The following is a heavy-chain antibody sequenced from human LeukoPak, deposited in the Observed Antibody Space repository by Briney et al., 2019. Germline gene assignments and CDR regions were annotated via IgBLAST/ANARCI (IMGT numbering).Heavy chain of an antibody. V-gene: IGHV3-30*02. Sequence: GGSLRLSCAASGFTFSNYGMHWVRRAPGKGLEWVTFIRYDGSNKYYADSVKGRFTISRDNSDNTVSLQMHSLTAEDTAIYYCAKDPLINGYPSGWWGDYYPYMDVWGTGTTVTISS. CDR3: AKDPLINGYPSGWWGDYYPYMDV. CDR1: GFTFSNYG. CDR2: IRYDGSNK. J-gene: IGHJ6*03. D-gene: IGHD6-19*01.